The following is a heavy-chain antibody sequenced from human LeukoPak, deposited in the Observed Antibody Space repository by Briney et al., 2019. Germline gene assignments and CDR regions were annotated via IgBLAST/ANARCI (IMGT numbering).Heavy chain of an antibody. CDR3: AKAPVTSCRGAFCYPFDY. Sequence: GGSLRLSCAASGFTFSSDAMSWGRQAPGKGLEWVSAISGSGGSTSYADSVKGRFPISRNTYKHTLSLQMNSLRAEDTAVYYCAKAPVTSCRGAFCYPFDYWGQGTLVTVSS. CDR1: GFTFSSDA. V-gene: IGHV3-23*01. J-gene: IGHJ4*02. D-gene: IGHD2-15*01. CDR2: ISGSGGST.